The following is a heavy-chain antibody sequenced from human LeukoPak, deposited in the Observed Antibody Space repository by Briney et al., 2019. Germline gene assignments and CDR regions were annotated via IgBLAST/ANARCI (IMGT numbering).Heavy chain of an antibody. Sequence: ASVKVSCKVSGYTFTDYYMHWVQQAPGNGLEWMGLVDPEDGETIYAEKFQGRVTITADTSTDTAYMELSSLRSEDTAVYYCATRQRVGAIDYWGQGTLVTVSS. V-gene: IGHV1-69-2*01. CDR2: VDPEDGET. J-gene: IGHJ4*02. D-gene: IGHD1-26*01. CDR3: ATRQRVGAIDY. CDR1: GYTFTDYY.